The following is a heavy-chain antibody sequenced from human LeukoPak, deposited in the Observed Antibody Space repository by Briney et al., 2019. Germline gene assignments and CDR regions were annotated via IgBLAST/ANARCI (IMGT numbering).Heavy chain of an antibody. V-gene: IGHV4-4*07. CDR2: IYTSGST. CDR1: GGSISSYY. Sequence: SETLSLTCTVSGGSISSYYWSWIRQPAGKGLEWIGRIYTSGSTNYNPSLKSRVTMSVDTSKNQFSLKLSSVTAADTAVYYCARGGYSYGLEYYFDYWGQGTLVTVSS. CDR3: ARGGYSYGLEYYFDY. J-gene: IGHJ4*02. D-gene: IGHD5-18*01.